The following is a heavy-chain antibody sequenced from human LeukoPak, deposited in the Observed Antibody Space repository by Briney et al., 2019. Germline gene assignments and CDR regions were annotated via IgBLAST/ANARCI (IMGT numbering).Heavy chain of an antibody. CDR2: MNPNSGNT. D-gene: IGHD6-19*01. Sequence: ASVKVSCKASGYTFTSYDINWVRQATGQGLEWMGWMNPNSGNTGYAQKFQGRVTMTRNTSISTAYMELSSLRSEDTAVYYCARETVVRGWYGSRRGWTDYWGQGTLVTVSS. V-gene: IGHV1-8*01. CDR1: GYTFTSYD. J-gene: IGHJ4*02. CDR3: ARETVVRGWYGSRRGWTDY.